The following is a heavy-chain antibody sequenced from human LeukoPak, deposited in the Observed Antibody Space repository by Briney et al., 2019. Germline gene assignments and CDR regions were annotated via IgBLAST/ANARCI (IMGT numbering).Heavy chain of an antibody. D-gene: IGHD1/OR15-1a*01. Sequence: GGSLRLSCATSGFTFTDFPMNWVRQAPGKGVEGVSNIRTRTEGANNAIYADSVKGRVTCSRDDAKNTLYLHMHSLRDDDTAVYYCARDQQHAFDYWGQGILVTVSS. CDR3: ARDQQHAFDY. CDR2: IRTRTEGANNA. V-gene: IGHV3-48*02. J-gene: IGHJ4*02. CDR1: GFTFTDFP.